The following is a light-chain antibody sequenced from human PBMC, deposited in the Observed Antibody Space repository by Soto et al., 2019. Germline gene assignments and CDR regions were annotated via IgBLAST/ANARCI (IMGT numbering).Light chain of an antibody. CDR3: QHYNNWPPWT. J-gene: IGKJ1*01. CDR2: DAS. Sequence: EIVMTQSPVTLSVSPGERATLSCRASQSVRSNLAWYQQKPGQSPRLRMYDASTRATGIPARFSGSGSGTEFTLTISSLQSEDFAVYYSQHYNNWPPWTFGQGTKVDIK. V-gene: IGKV3-15*01. CDR1: QSVRSN.